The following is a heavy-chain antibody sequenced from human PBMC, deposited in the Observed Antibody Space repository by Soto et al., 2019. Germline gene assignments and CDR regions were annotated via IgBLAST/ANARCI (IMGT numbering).Heavy chain of an antibody. CDR1: GFTFSNYA. CDR2: ITGSSGRT. V-gene: IGHV3-23*01. CDR3: AKEYTSISRGSFDY. Sequence: EVHLLEFGGGLVQPGGSLRLSCAASGFTFSNYAMNWVRQAPGKGLEWVSGITGSSGRTFYADSVKGRFAISRDNSKTTVFLQMNNVRADDTAVYYCAKEYTSISRGSFDYWGQGALVTVPS. J-gene: IGHJ4*02. D-gene: IGHD6-19*01.